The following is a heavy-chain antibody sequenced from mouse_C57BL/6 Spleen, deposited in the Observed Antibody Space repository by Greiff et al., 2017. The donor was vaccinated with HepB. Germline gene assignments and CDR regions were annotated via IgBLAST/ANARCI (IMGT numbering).Heavy chain of an antibody. CDR3: ARQGDGYSSYYFDY. D-gene: IGHD2-3*01. CDR1: GFTFSSYG. Sequence: EVQLVESGGDLVKPGGSLKLSCAASGFTFSSYGMSWVRQTPDKRLERVATISSGGSYTYYPDSVKGRFTISRDNAKNTLYLQMSSLKSEDTAMYYCARQGDGYSSYYFDYWGQGTTLTVSS. CDR2: ISSGGSYT. J-gene: IGHJ2*01. V-gene: IGHV5-6*01.